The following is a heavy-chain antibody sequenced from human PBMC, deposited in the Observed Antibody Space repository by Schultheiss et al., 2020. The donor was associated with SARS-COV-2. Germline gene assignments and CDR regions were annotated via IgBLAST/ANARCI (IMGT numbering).Heavy chain of an antibody. CDR3: VRVYSGTYLIR. CDR1: GFTFSSYA. D-gene: IGHD1-26*01. J-gene: IGHJ4*02. V-gene: IGHV4-4*02. CDR2: IYHDGRS. Sequence: GSLRLSCVASGFTFSSYAMHWVRQAPGKGLEWLGQIYHDGRSNYNPSLKSRATISVDKSRNQFSLRLNSVTAADTAVYYCVRVYSGTYLIRWGQGTLVTVSS.